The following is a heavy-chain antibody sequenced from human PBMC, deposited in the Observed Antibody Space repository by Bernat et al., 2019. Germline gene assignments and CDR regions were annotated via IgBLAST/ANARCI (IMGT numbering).Heavy chain of an antibody. Sequence: QVQLVQSGAEVKKPGASVKVSCKASGYTFTSYYMHWVRQAPGQGLEWMGIINPSGGSTSYAQKFQGRVTMTRDTSTSTVYMELSSLRSEDTAVYYCALIVVVTPFDYWGQGTLVTVSS. V-gene: IGHV1-46*01. CDR3: ALIVVVTPFDY. D-gene: IGHD3-22*01. CDR2: INPSGGST. CDR1: GYTFTSYY. J-gene: IGHJ4*02.